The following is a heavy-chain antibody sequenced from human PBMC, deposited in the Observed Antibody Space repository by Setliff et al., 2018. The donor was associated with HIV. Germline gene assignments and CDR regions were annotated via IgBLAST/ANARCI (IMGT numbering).Heavy chain of an antibody. Sequence: LSLTCTVSGGSISSGGYYWSWIRQHPGKGLEWIGYIYYSGSTYYNPSLKSRVTISVDTSKNQFSLKLSSVTAADTAVYYCARETSTMIVVVKGAFDIWGQGTMVTVS. CDR3: ARETSTMIVVVKGAFDI. CDR1: GGSISSGGYY. J-gene: IGHJ3*02. V-gene: IGHV4-31*03. CDR2: IYYSGST. D-gene: IGHD3-22*01.